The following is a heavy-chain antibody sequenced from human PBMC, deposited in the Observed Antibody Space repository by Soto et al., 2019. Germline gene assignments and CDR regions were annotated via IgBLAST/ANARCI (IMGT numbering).Heavy chain of an antibody. CDR1: GGSISSGDYY. D-gene: IGHD2-15*01. CDR3: ARVGGYCSGGSCRFDP. CDR2: IYYSGST. Sequence: PSETLSLTCTVSGGSISSGDYYWSWIRQPPGKGLEWIGYIYYSGSTNYNPSLKSRVTISVDTSKNQFSLKLSSVTAADTAVYYCARVGGYCSGGSCRFDPWGQGTLVTVSS. V-gene: IGHV4-61*08. J-gene: IGHJ5*02.